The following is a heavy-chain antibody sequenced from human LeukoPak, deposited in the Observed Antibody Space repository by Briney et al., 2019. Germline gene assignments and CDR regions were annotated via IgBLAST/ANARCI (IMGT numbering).Heavy chain of an antibody. V-gene: IGHV1-2*02. J-gene: IGHJ6*03. D-gene: IGHD2-2*01. Sequence: ASVKVSCKASGYTFTDNYMHWVRQAPGQGLEWMGWINPNSGGTNYAQKFQGRVTMTRDTSISTAYMELSRLKSDDTAVYYCARGCQYQLLIYFYYYMDVWGKGTTVTVSS. CDR3: ARGCQYQLLIYFYYYMDV. CDR2: INPNSGGT. CDR1: GYTFTDNY.